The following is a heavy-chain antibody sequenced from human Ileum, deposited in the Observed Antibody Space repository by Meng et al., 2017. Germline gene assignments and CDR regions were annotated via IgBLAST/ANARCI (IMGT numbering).Heavy chain of an antibody. Sequence: HGQRQRSGPGLVKPSQTLSLPGAVSGGSVSSNIAAWNWIRQSPLRGLEWLGRTYYRSKWYSEYAVSVKSRISITPDTSKNQFSLQMNSVTPEDTAVYYCASGSGSLDYWGPGTLVTVSS. CDR3: ASGSGSLDY. V-gene: IGHV6-1*01. D-gene: IGHD3-3*01. CDR1: GGSVSSNIAA. CDR2: TYYRSKWYS. J-gene: IGHJ4*02.